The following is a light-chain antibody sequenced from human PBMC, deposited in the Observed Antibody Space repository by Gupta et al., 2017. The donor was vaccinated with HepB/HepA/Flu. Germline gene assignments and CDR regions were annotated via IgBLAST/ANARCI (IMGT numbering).Light chain of an antibody. CDR2: YNA. V-gene: IGLV1-44*01. CDR3: AAWDTSLNVVV. Sequence: QSVLTQSPSVSGTPGQRVTISCSGSSSNVARNNVNWYQQVPGTAPKLLIYYNAERPSGVPDRFSGSKSGTSASLAISGLQSEDEADYYCAAWDTSLNVVVFGGGTKLTVL. CDR1: SSNVARNN. J-gene: IGLJ2*01.